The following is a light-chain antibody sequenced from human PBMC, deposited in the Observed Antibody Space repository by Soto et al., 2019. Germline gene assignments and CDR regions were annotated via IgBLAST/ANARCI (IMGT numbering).Light chain of an antibody. CDR2: AAS. CDR3: QKYDTAPFT. J-gene: IGKJ3*01. V-gene: IGKV1-27*01. CDR1: QGIRNY. Sequence: DIQMTQSPSSLSASVGDRVTITCRASQGIRNYLSWYQRKPGQAPNLLIYAASALQSGVQSRFSGSGSGTDFTLTISSLQPEDVATYFCQKYDTAPFTFGPGTKLDIE.